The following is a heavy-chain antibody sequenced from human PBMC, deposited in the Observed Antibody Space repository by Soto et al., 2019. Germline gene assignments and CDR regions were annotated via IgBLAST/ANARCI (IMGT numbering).Heavy chain of an antibody. CDR2: IYHSGST. V-gene: IGHV4-38-2*01. CDR1: GSTISSAYY. J-gene: IGHJ4*02. CDR3: ARNRTGALFDY. Sequence: SETLSLTXAVFGSTISSAYYWGWIRQSPGKGLEWIGSIYHSGSIYHSGSTHYNPSLKSRVTISVDTSKNQFSLRLASVTAADTAVYYCARNRTGALFDYWGQGALVTVSS. D-gene: IGHD1-1*01.